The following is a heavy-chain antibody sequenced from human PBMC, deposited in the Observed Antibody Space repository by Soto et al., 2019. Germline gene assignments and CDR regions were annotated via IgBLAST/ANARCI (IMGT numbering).Heavy chain of an antibody. CDR2: IFHTGST. D-gene: IGHD3-22*01. CDR1: VGSISGYY. V-gene: IGHV4-59*01. CDR3: ARDLGDSSGYL. J-gene: IGHJ4*02. Sequence: PSETLSLTGTVSVGSISGYYFSWIRQPPGKGLEWIGYIFHTGSTAYNPSFKSRVTISVDTSKNLFALKLSSVTAADTAVYFCARDLGDSSGYLWGQGTLVTVSS.